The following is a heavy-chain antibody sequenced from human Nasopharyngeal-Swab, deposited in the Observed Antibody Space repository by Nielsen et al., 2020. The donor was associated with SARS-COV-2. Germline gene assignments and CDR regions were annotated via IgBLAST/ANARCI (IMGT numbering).Heavy chain of an antibody. CDR1: GFTFNNYN. D-gene: IGHD3-3*01. J-gene: IGHJ6*02. CDR2: ISSSSSYI. Sequence: GGSLPLSCAASGFTFNNYNFNWVRQAPGKGLEWVSSISSSSSYIYYADSVKGRFTISRDNAKNSLYLQMNSLRAEDTAVYYCARDGLDYDFWSAYFMDVWGQGTTVTVSS. V-gene: IGHV3-21*01. CDR3: ARDGLDYDFWSAYFMDV.